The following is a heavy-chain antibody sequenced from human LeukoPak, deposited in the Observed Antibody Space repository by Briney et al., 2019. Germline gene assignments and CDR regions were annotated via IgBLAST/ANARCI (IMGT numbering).Heavy chain of an antibody. D-gene: IGHD3-22*01. CDR2: IYYSGST. V-gene: IGHV4-59*01. J-gene: IGHJ3*02. CDR1: GGSISSYY. Sequence: SETLSLTCTVSGGSISSYYWSWIRQPPGKGLEWIGYIYYSGSTNYNPSLKSRVTISVDTSKNLFSLKLSSVTAADTAVYYCARDTQFYYDSSGYYQGDAFDIWGQGTMVTVSS. CDR3: ARDTQFYYDSSGYYQGDAFDI.